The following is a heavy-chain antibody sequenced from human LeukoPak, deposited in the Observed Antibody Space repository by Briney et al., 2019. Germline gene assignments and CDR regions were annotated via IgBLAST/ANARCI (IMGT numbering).Heavy chain of an antibody. CDR3: ANGPTYYYDSSGYYPGY. CDR1: GFTFSSYS. V-gene: IGHV3-21*01. D-gene: IGHD3-22*01. J-gene: IGHJ4*02. CDR2: ISSSSSYI. Sequence: GGSLRLSCAASGFTFSSYSMNWVRQAPGKGLEWVSSISSSSSYIYYADSVKGRFTISRDNAKNSLCLQMNSLRAEDTAVYYCANGPTYYYDSSGYYPGYWGQGTLVTVSS.